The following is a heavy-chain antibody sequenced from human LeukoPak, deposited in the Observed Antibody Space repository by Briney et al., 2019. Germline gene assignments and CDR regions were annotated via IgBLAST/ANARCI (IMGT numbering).Heavy chain of an antibody. CDR2: IPSDGTKK. J-gene: IGHJ4*02. CDR3: ATLDH. CDR1: GFTFSSYG. Sequence: GGSLRLSCAASGFTFSSYGLPWVRQAPGKGLEWVAFIPSDGTKKYYADSVRGRFTISRDNSNNMLYLQMNSLRVEDTAVYFGATLDHWGQGALVTVSS. V-gene: IGHV3-30*02. D-gene: IGHD1-26*01.